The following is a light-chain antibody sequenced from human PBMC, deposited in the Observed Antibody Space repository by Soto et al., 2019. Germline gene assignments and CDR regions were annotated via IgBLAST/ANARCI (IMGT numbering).Light chain of an antibody. CDR1: QSISTS. CDR3: QQYITYST. CDR2: GAS. Sequence: DIQMTQSPSTLSASVGDTVTITCRASQSISTSLAWYQQKPGKAPNLLISGASTLEEGVPSRFRGSGSGTELTLTITSLQTDDFATYYCQQYITYSTFGQGTRVEIE. V-gene: IGKV1-5*01. J-gene: IGKJ1*01.